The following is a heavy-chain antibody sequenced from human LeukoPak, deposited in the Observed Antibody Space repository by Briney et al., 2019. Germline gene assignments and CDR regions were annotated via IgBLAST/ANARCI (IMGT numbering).Heavy chain of an antibody. J-gene: IGHJ5*02. CDR2: ISGSGGNT. Sequence: GGSLRLSCAASGFTFSSYGMSWVRQAPGKGLEWVSAISGSGGNTYYADSVKGRFTISRDNSKNTLYLQMNSLRAEDTAVYYCAKGFVVVVSATQSSWFDPWGQGTLVTVSS. CDR1: GFTFSSYG. CDR3: AKGFVVVVSATQSSWFDP. V-gene: IGHV3-23*01. D-gene: IGHD2-15*01.